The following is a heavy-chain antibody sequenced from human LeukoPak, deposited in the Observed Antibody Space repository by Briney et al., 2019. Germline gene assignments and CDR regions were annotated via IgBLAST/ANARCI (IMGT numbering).Heavy chain of an antibody. D-gene: IGHD6-13*01. CDR1: GFTFSSYG. CDR3: ARTIPGYTDFDY. V-gene: IGHV3-21*01. J-gene: IGHJ4*02. Sequence: PGGSLRLSCAASGFTFSSYGMHWVRQAPGKGLEWVSSIRISSTYMYYADSVKGRFTISRDNAKNSLYLQMNSLRAEDTAVHYCARTIPGYTDFDYWGQGALVTVSS. CDR2: IRISSTYM.